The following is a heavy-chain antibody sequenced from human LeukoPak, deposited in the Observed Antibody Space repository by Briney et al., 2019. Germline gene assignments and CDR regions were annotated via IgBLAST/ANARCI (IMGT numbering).Heavy chain of an antibody. D-gene: IGHD5-24*01. CDR1: GFIFRNYA. J-gene: IGHJ4*02. CDR3: AKDQTGDGYNSI. V-gene: IGHV3-23*01. Sequence: GGSLRLSCAAPGFIFRNYAMGWLRQAPGRGLEWVSTVHDRNYYADSVKGRFTIFRDDSRSTLYLQMDNLRAEDTAVYYCAKDQTGDGYNSIWGQGTLVTVSS. CDR2: VHDRN.